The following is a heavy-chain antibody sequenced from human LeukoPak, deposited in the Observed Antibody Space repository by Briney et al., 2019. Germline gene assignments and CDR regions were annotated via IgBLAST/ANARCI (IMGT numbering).Heavy chain of an antibody. CDR3: ARGFSITMIVVLDY. CDR2: ISAYNGNT. Sequence: VDSVKVSCKASGYTFTSYGISWVLQAPGQGLEWMGWISAYNGNTNYAQMVQGRVTMTTDTSTSTAYMELRSLRSDDTAVYYCARGFSITMIVVLDYWGQGTLVTVSS. D-gene: IGHD3-22*01. J-gene: IGHJ4*02. CDR1: GYTFTSYG. V-gene: IGHV1-18*01.